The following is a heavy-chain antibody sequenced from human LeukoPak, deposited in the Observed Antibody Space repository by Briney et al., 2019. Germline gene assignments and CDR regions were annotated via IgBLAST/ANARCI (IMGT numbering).Heavy chain of an antibody. D-gene: IGHD3-10*01. J-gene: IGHJ4*02. V-gene: IGHV3-64D*06. CDR3: VKGLTYYYGSGSYPFDY. CDR1: GFTFSSYA. Sequence: GGSLRLSCSASGFTFSSYAMHWVRQAPGKGLEYVSAIISNGGSTYYADSVKGRFTISRDNSKNTLYLQMSSLRAEDTAVYYCVKGLTYYYGSGSYPFDYWGQGTLVTVSS. CDR2: IISNGGST.